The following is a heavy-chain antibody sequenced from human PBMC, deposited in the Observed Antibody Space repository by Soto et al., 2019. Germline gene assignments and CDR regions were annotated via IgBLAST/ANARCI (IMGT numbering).Heavy chain of an antibody. CDR2: ISGSGGST. Sequence: PGGSLRLSCAASGFTFSSYAMSWVRQAPGKGLEWVSAISGSGGSTYYADSVKGRFTISRDNSKNTLYLQMNSLRAEDTAVYYCAKPEIITMVRGVILAPFDYWGQGTLVTVSS. D-gene: IGHD3-10*01. V-gene: IGHV3-23*01. CDR1: GFTFSSYA. J-gene: IGHJ4*02. CDR3: AKPEIITMVRGVILAPFDY.